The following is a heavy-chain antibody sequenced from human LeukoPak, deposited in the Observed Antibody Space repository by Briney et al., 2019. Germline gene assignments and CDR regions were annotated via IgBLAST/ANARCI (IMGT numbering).Heavy chain of an antibody. CDR1: GFTFSDQY. V-gene: IGHV3-72*01. CDR2: IRNKPNSYIT. Sequence: PGGSLRLSCAASGFTFSDQYMDWVRQAPGKGLEWVGRIRNKPNSYITEYAASVQGRFTISRDDSKNSLYLQMNSLKTEDTAMYYCVRVFGYCISTPCRQYEHSHYFYCMDVWGKGTTVTVSS. J-gene: IGHJ6*03. CDR3: VRVFGYCISTPCRQYEHSHYFYCMDV. D-gene: IGHD2-2*01.